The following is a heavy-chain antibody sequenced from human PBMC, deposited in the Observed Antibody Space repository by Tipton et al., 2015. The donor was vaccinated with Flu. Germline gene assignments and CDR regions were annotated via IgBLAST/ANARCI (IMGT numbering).Heavy chain of an antibody. Sequence: GLVKPSETLSLTCTVSGGSISSYYWSWVRQPPGKGLEWIGYIYYSGSTNYNPSLKSRVTISVDTSKNQFSLKLSSVTAADTAVYYCASELNYGMDVWGQGTTVPVSS. CDR2: IYYSGST. V-gene: IGHV4-59*01. J-gene: IGHJ6*02. CDR1: GGSISSYY. CDR3: ASELNYGMDV.